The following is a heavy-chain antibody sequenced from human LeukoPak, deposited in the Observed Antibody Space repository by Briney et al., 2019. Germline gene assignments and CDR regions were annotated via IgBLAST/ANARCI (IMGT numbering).Heavy chain of an antibody. CDR1: GYTFTSYD. CDR3: ARGKKPYYDILTGPFDP. CDR2: MNPNSGNT. Sequence: ASVKVSCKASGYTFTSYDINWVRQATGQGLEWMGWMNPNSGNTGYAQKFQGRVTMTRNTSISTAYMELSSLRSEDTAVYYCARGKKPYYDILTGPFDPWGQGTLVTVSS. J-gene: IGHJ5*02. V-gene: IGHV1-8*01. D-gene: IGHD3-9*01.